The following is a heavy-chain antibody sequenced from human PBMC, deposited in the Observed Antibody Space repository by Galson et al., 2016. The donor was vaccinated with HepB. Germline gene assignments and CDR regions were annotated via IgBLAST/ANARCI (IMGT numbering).Heavy chain of an antibody. J-gene: IGHJ5*02. CDR3: AKGSYSSGSAVNWFDP. Sequence: SLRLSCAVSGISVSSYAMNWVRQAPGKGLEWVSRISGGGVNTYYGDSVEGRFTISRDNSKNTPYLQMNSLRVEDTALYYCAKGSYSSGSAVNWFDPWGQGTLVTVSS. D-gene: IGHD6-19*01. V-gene: IGHV3-23*01. CDR2: ISGGGVNT. CDR1: GISVSSYA.